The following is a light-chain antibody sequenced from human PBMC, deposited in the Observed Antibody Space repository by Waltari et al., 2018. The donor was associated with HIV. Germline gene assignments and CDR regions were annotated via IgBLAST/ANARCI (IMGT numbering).Light chain of an antibody. V-gene: IGLV1-51*01. Sequence: QSVLTQPPSVSAAPGQKVTISCPGRTSHIGNDYVSWYQHVPGAAPRLLIYDNNKRPSGIPDRFSGSRSGTSATLGITGLQTGDEAHYYCGTWDRSLSAAVFGGGTKLTVL. CDR2: DNN. CDR1: TSHIGNDY. J-gene: IGLJ3*02. CDR3: GTWDRSLSAAV.